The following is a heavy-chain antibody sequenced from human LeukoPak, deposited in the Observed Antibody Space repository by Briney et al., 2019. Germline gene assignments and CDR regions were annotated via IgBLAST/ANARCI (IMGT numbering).Heavy chain of an antibody. D-gene: IGHD6-19*01. CDR3: AKDIRRQGSGWYAAFDY. Sequence: RAGGSLRLSCAASGFTFDDYAMHWVRQAPGKGLEWVSGISWNSGSIGYAGSVKGRFTISRDNAKNSLYLQMNSLRAEDTALYYCAKDIRRQGSGWYAAFDYWGQGTLVTVSS. V-gene: IGHV3-9*01. CDR2: ISWNSGSI. J-gene: IGHJ4*02. CDR1: GFTFDDYA.